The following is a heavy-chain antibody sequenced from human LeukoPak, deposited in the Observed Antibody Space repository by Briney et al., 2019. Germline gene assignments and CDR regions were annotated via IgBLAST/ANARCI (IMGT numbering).Heavy chain of an antibody. D-gene: IGHD6-13*01. CDR1: GGSISSYY. CDR3: ARRARATAGGDYFDY. V-gene: IGHV4-59*08. J-gene: IGHJ4*02. CDR2: IYYNGNT. Sequence: SETLSLTCTVSGGSISSYYWTWIRQAPVKGLEWIGYIYYNGNTTYNPSLNSRVTISLDTSRSQFSLKLSSVTVADTAVYYCARRARATAGGDYFDYWGQGTLVSVSS.